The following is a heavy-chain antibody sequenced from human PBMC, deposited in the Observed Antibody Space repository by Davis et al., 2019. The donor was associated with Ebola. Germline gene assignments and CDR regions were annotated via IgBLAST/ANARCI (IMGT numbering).Heavy chain of an antibody. V-gene: IGHV4-34*01. Sequence: MPSETLSLTCAVYGGSFSDYFWSWIRQPPQKGLEWIGEISHHNGYTNYNPSLRSRVAISVDSSKNQFSLKLTSVTAADTATYYCARTTKTNIEDSGLGYNSFDSWGQGVPVTVSS. J-gene: IGHJ5*01. CDR1: GGSFSDYF. CDR2: ISHHNGYT. D-gene: IGHD4-17*01. CDR3: ARTTKTNIEDSGLGYNSFDS.